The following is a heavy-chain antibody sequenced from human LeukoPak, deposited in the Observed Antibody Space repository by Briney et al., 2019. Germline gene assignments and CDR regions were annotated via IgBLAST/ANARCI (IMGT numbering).Heavy chain of an antibody. CDR3: ARARQPDRGLDY. CDR1: GGSFSGYY. Sequence: SSETLSLTCAVSGGSFSGYYWYWIRQPPGKGLEWIGEINHGESTNYNPSLKSRATLSVDTSKNQFSLNLTSVTAADTALYYCARARQPDRGLDYWGQGTVVTVSS. CDR2: INHGEST. V-gene: IGHV4-34*01. J-gene: IGHJ4*02.